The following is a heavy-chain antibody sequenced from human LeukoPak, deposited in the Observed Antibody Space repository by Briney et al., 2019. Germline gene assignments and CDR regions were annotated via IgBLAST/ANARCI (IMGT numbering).Heavy chain of an antibody. CDR1: GFTLSTNA. D-gene: IGHD1-26*01. CDR3: AKDVGKWESLHFFDY. Sequence: GGSLRLSCLTSGFTLSTNAMSWVRQAPGKGLEWISGISGSGASTYYADSVKGRFTISRDDSRNTLYLQMNSLRGDDTAVYYCAKDVGKWESLHFFDYWGQGTLVTLSS. V-gene: IGHV3-23*01. CDR2: ISGSGAST. J-gene: IGHJ4*02.